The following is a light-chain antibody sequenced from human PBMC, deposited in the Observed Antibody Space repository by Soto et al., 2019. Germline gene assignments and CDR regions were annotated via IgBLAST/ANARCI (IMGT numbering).Light chain of an antibody. CDR1: SGSIASNY. J-gene: IGLJ3*02. Sequence: NFMLTQPHSVSESPGKTVTISCTRSSGSIASNYVQWYQQRPGSSPTTVIYEDNQRPSGVPDRFSGSIDSSSNSASLTISGLTTEDEADYYCQSYDSSNQGVFCGGTKLTVL. CDR3: QSYDSSNQGV. V-gene: IGLV6-57*01. CDR2: EDN.